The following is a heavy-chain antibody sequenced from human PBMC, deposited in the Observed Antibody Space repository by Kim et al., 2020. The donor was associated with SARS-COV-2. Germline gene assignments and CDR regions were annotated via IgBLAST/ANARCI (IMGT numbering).Heavy chain of an antibody. CDR2: SK. Sequence: SKSYAEYVKGRFTISRDNAKNTLYLQMNSLRVEETAVYYCARGNYYGMDVWGQGTTVTVSS. V-gene: IGHV3-74*01. CDR3: ARGNYYGMDV. J-gene: IGHJ6*02.